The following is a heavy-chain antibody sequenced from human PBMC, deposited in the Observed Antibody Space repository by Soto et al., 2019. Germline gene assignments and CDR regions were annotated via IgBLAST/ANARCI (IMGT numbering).Heavy chain of an antibody. CDR3: ARDPGNSSFDP. J-gene: IGHJ5*02. V-gene: IGHV4-59*01. CDR1: GGSISSYY. Sequence: QSQTLSLTCTVSGGSISSYYWSWIRQPPGKGLEWIGYIYYSGSTNYNPSLKSRVTISVDTSKNHFSLKLSSVTAADTAVYYCARDPGNSSFDPWGQGTLVTVSS. D-gene: IGHD4-4*01. CDR2: IYYSGST.